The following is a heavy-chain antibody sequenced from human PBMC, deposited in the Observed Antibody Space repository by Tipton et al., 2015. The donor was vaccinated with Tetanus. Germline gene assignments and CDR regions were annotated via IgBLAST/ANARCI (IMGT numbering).Heavy chain of an antibody. CDR1: GFRFSYSG. CDR2: IAFDGKNE. CDR3: AKEFQRARIRIFDS. V-gene: IGHV3-30*18. Sequence: SLRLSCAASGFRFSYSGMHWVRQAPGKGLEWVAVIAFDGKNERYADSVKGRFIISRDNSKNTLYLQMNSLRPEDTAVYYCAKEFQRARIRIFDSWGQGTQVTASS. D-gene: IGHD2-15*01. J-gene: IGHJ4*02.